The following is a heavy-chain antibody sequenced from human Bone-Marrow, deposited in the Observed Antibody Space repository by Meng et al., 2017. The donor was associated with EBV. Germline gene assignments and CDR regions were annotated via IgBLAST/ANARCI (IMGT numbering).Heavy chain of an antibody. CDR3: AHRRSDSGWFGY. V-gene: IGHV2-5*02. CDR2: IYWDDET. D-gene: IGHD6-19*01. CDR1: GFSLSTSGMG. J-gene: IGHJ4*02. Sequence: QIPLKESVPTVINPTQTLTLTCTFSGFSLSTSGMGVAWIRQPPGKALEWLALIYWDDETRYSPALKNRLTVTKDSSKNQVVFRMANLDPADTATYYCAHRRSDSGWFGYWGQGTLVTVSS.